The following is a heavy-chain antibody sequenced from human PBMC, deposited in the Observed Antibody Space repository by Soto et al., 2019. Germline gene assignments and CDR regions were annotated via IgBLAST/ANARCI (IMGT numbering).Heavy chain of an antibody. Sequence: PGGSLRLSCAAPGFTFSSYAMSWVRQAPGKGLEWVSAISGSGGSTYYADSVKGRFTISRDNSKNTLYLQMNSLRAEDTAVYYCAKVVEGYYDSSSFDYWGQGTLVTVSS. J-gene: IGHJ4*02. CDR2: ISGSGGST. CDR1: GFTFSSYA. CDR3: AKVVEGYYDSSSFDY. V-gene: IGHV3-23*01. D-gene: IGHD3-22*01.